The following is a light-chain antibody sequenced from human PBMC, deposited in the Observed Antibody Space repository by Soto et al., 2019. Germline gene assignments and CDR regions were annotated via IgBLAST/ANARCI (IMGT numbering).Light chain of an antibody. V-gene: IGKV1-9*01. CDR2: AAS. CDR3: QQYHKWPIT. CDR1: QGISSY. Sequence: IQLTQSPSSLSASVGDRVTITCRASQGISSYLAWYQQKPGKAPKLLIYAASTLQSGVPSRFSGSGSGTEFTLTISSLQSEDFAVYYCQQYHKWPITFGQGTRLEIK. J-gene: IGKJ5*01.